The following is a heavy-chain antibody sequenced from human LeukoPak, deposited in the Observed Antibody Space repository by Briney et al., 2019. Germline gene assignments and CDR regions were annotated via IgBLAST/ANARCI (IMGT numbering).Heavy chain of an antibody. J-gene: IGHJ4*02. D-gene: IGHD4-17*01. CDR1: GFTVRGDY. V-gene: IGHV3-53*01. CDR2: LYYGVST. CDR3: ARGRQNYGDYPY. Sequence: PGGSLRLSCVVSGFTVRGDYISWFRQAPGKGLEWVSVLYYGVSTFYKDSVKGRFTTSGDNFKNTVYLQMNSLRAEDTAVYYCARGRQNYGDYPYWGQGTLVTVSS.